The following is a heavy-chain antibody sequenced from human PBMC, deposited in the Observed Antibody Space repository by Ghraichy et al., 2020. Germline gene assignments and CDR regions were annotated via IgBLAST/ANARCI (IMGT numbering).Heavy chain of an antibody. J-gene: IGHJ6*02. V-gene: IGHV3-48*02. D-gene: IGHD4-23*01. CDR1: GFTFSNYS. CDR3: ARGSTVVRFFYYDGTDV. CDR2: ITSSSRTI. Sequence: GGSLRLSCVGSGFTFSNYSMNWVRQSPGKGPEWVSYITSSSRTIFYADSVKGRFTISRDNAQNSLYLQMNSLRDEDTAVYFCARGSTVVRFFYYDGTDVWGQGTTVTVSS.